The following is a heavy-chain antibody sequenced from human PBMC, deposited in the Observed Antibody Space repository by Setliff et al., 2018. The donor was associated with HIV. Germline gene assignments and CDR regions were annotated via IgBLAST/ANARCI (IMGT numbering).Heavy chain of an antibody. CDR1: GYNFPNYW. Sequence: GESLKISCRGSGYNFPNYWIAWVRQMLGKGLEWMGIIYPDNSDARYGPSFQGQVTISADKSISTAYLQWSSLKASDTAMYYCARSPPSLRPSYYDSSGSITAPDAFDIWGQGTMVTV. CDR3: ARSPPSLRPSYYDSSGSITAPDAFDI. D-gene: IGHD3-22*01. J-gene: IGHJ3*02. V-gene: IGHV5-51*01. CDR2: IYPDNSDA.